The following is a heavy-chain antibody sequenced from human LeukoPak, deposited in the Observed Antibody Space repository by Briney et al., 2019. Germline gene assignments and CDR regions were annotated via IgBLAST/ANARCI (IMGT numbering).Heavy chain of an antibody. Sequence: SETLSLTCAVYGGSFSGYYWSWIRQPPGKGLGWIGEINHSGSTNYNPSLKSRVTISVDTSKNQFSLKLSSATAADTAVYYCATHDDYGDDPQELDAFDIWGQGTMVTVSS. J-gene: IGHJ3*02. D-gene: IGHD4-17*01. CDR1: GGSFSGYY. CDR3: ATHDDYGDDPQELDAFDI. CDR2: INHSGST. V-gene: IGHV4-34*01.